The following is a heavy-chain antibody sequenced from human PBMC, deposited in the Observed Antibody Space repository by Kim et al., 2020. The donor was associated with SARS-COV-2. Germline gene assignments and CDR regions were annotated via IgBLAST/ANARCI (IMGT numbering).Heavy chain of an antibody. V-gene: IGHV3-23*01. CDR2: ISGGALNK. CDR3: AKMVIMDGYNYFYYYAMDV. Sequence: LSLTCAASGFTFDTYAMSWVRQAPGKGLEWVSVISGGALNKFYADSVRGRFTISRDNSKDTLYLQMNSLRDEDTALYYCAKMVIMDGYNYFYYYAMDVWGQGTTVTVSS. D-gene: IGHD2-21*01. CDR1: GFTFDTYA. J-gene: IGHJ6*02.